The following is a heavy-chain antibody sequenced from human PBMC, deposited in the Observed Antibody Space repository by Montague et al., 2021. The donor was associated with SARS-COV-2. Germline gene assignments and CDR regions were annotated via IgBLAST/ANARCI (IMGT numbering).Heavy chain of an antibody. CDR3: ARIPVSSKYYFDF. CDR1: GDSVSSNIAT. D-gene: IGHD2-2*01. Sequence: CAISGDSVSSNIATWNWIRQSPSRGLEWLGRTYYRSKWYNEYAESVKSRITIDPDTSKHQFSLHLNSVTPEDTAVYYCARIPVSSKYYFDFWGQGTLVTVSS. CDR2: TYYRSKWYN. V-gene: IGHV6-1*01. J-gene: IGHJ4*02.